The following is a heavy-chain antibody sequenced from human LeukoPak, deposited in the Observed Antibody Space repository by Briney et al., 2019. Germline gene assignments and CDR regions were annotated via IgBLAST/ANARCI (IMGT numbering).Heavy chain of an antibody. CDR3: ASLGDRGMVHGDDY. CDR2: IRPNCGGT. CDR1: GYTFTGYY. D-gene: IGHD5-18*01. Sequence: ASVTVSFKGCGYTFTGYYMHWVRQAPGQGLEWMGRIRPNCGGTNYAQKFPGRVPLTMYTYINTAYMELRELRAHGTAVYYCASLGDRGMVHGDDYWAQEPVV. J-gene: IGHJ4*02. V-gene: IGHV1-2*02.